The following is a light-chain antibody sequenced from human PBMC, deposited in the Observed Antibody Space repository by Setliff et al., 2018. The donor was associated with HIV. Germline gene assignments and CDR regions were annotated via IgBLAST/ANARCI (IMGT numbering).Light chain of an antibody. V-gene: IGLV2-14*03. Sequence: QSALAQPASVSGSPGQSITISCTGTSSDVGGYNFVSWYQQHPDKAPKVLIYDVTHRPSGVSSRFSGSKSGKTASLTISGLQAEDEADYFCSSYRNSDPFYVFGTGTKVTV. J-gene: IGLJ1*01. CDR2: DVT. CDR3: SSYRNSDPFYV. CDR1: SSDVGGYNF.